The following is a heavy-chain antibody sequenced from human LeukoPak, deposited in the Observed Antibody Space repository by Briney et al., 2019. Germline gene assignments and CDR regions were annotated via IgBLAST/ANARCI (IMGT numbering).Heavy chain of an antibody. CDR2: ISSSSSYI. J-gene: IGHJ4*02. Sequence: GGSLRLSCAASGFTFSSYAMNWVRQAPGKGLEWVSSISSSSSYIYYADSVKGRFTISRDNAKNSLYLQMNSLRAEDTAVYYCARLLGGTLDYWGQGTLVTVSS. CDR3: ARLLGGTLDY. CDR1: GFTFSSYA. V-gene: IGHV3-21*01. D-gene: IGHD1-26*01.